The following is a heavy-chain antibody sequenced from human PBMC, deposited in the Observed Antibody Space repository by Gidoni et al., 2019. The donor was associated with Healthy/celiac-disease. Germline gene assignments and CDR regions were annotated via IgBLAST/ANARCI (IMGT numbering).Heavy chain of an antibody. V-gene: IGHV3-30-3*01. CDR3: ARDKAVAGPGKIFDY. J-gene: IGHJ4*02. CDR1: GFTFSSYA. D-gene: IGHD6-19*01. CDR2: ISYDGSNK. Sequence: QVQLVESGGGVVQPGRSLRPSCAASGFTFSSYAMHWVRQAPGKGLEWVAVISYDGSNKYYADSVKGRFTISRDNSKNTLYLQMNSLRAEDTAVYYCARDKAVAGPGKIFDYWGQGTLVTVSS.